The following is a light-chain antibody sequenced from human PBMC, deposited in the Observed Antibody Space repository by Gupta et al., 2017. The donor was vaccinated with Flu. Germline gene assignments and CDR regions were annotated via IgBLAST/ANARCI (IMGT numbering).Light chain of an antibody. CDR2: KAS. CDR3: QQYESYPLT. CDR1: QTFNSW. J-gene: IGKJ4*01. V-gene: IGKV1-5*03. Sequence: DIQMTQSPSTLSASVGDRVTMTCRASQTFNSWLAWFQQKPGKAPKLLIHKASTLESGVPSRFSGSGSGTEFTLTISSLQPDDFATYFCQQYESYPLTFGGGTKVEIK.